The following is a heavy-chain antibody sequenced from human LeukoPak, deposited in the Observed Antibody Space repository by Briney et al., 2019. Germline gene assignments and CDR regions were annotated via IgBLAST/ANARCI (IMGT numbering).Heavy chain of an antibody. V-gene: IGHV3-7*01. CDR3: ASLGYGHYVFDY. CDR1: GFTFSSYW. CDR2: IKQDGSEK. J-gene: IGHJ4*02. Sequence: PGGSLRLSCAASGFTFSSYWMSWVRQPPGKGLEWVANIKQDGSEKYYVDSVKGRFTISRDNAKNSLYLQMNSLRAEDTAVYYCASLGYGHYVFDYWGQGTLVTVSS. D-gene: IGHD4-17*01.